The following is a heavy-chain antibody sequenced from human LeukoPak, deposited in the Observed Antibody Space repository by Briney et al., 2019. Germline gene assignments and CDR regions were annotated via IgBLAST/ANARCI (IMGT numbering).Heavy chain of an antibody. CDR2: INPNGGGT. D-gene: IGHD3-10*01. CDR3: ARDPVRSSMVRGVIMLFDY. Sequence: ASVKVSCKASGYTFTGYYMHWVRQAPGQGLEWMGWINPNGGGTNYAQKFQGRVTMTRDTSISTAYMELSRLRSDDTAVYYCARDPVRSSMVRGVIMLFDYWGQGTLVTVSS. CDR1: GYTFTGYY. V-gene: IGHV1-2*02. J-gene: IGHJ4*02.